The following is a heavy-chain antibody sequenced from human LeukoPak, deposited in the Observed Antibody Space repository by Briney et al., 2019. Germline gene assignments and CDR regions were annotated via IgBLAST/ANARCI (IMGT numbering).Heavy chain of an antibody. CDR1: GYTFTDYA. CDR3: VRDVGATRGYDY. Sequence: ASVKVSCKASGYTFTDYAMNWVRQAPGQRLEWMGRINAGNGNTKYSQKFQGRVTITSDTSASTAYMELNSLRSEDTAVYYCVRDVGATRGYDYWGQGTLVTVSS. J-gene: IGHJ4*02. CDR2: INAGNGNT. D-gene: IGHD2-15*01. V-gene: IGHV1-3*01.